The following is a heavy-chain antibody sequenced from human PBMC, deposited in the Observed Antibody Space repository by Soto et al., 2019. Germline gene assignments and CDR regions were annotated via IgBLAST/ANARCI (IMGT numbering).Heavy chain of an antibody. CDR1: GFTVSSNY. CDR2: LYSGGSA. V-gene: IGHV3-53*01. J-gene: IGHJ4*02. Sequence: EVQLVESGGGLIQPGGSLRLSCAASGFTVSSNYMTWVRQAPGKGLEWVSVLYSGGSAYYADSVRGRFSISRDNSKNTLYLQRDRWRAEDTAIYYCTRGVVPITYWGKGPLVTVSS. CDR3: TRGVVPITY. D-gene: IGHD3-16*01.